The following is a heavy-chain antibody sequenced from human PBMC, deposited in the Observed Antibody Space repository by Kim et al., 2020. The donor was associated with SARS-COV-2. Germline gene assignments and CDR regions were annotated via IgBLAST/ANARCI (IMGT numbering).Heavy chain of an antibody. CDR3: TTDVSECGGGSCHPFDY. CDR1: GFTFSNAW. J-gene: IGHJ4*02. CDR2: IKSKTDGGTT. Sequence: GGSLRLSCAASGFTFSNAWMSWVRQAPGKGLEWVGRIKSKTDGGTTDYAAPVKGRFTISRDDSKNTLYLQMNSLKTEDTAVYYCTTDVSECGGGSCHPFDYWGQGTLVTVSS. V-gene: IGHV3-15*01. D-gene: IGHD2-15*01.